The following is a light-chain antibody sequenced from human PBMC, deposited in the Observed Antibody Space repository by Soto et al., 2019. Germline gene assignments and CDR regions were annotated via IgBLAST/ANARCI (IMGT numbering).Light chain of an antibody. CDR1: SSDVGRYNF. CDR2: EVN. J-gene: IGLJ2*01. Sequence: QSVLTQPPSASGSPGQSVTISCSGTSSDVGRYNFVSWYQQYPGEAPKLLIYEVNKRPSGVPDRFSGFKSANTAYLTISGVQPEDEADYHCSSYTTIKTVVFGGGTKVTVL. CDR3: SSYTTIKTVV. V-gene: IGLV2-8*01.